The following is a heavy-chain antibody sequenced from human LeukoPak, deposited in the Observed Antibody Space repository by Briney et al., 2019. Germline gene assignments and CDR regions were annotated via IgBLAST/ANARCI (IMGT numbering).Heavy chain of an antibody. CDR2: IRYDGSNE. D-gene: IGHD3-9*01. Sequence: PGGSLRLSCAASGFTFSSYGMHWVRQAPGKGLEWVAFIRYDGSNEYYADSVKGRFTISRDNSKNTLYLQMNSLRAEDTAVYYCACLGRYFDWPQFDYWGQGTLVTVSS. CDR1: GFTFSSYG. V-gene: IGHV3-30*02. CDR3: ACLGRYFDWPQFDY. J-gene: IGHJ4*02.